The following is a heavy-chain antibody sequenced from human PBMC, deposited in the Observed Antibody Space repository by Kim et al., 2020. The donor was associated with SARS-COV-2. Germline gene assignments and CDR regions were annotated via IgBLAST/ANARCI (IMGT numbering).Heavy chain of an antibody. V-gene: IGHV1-18*01. D-gene: IGHD2-2*01. J-gene: IGHJ4*02. CDR3: ARELVVPAAMLDY. Sequence: YAQKLQGRVTMTTDTSTSTAYMELRSLRSDDTAVYYCARELVVPAAMLDYWGQGTLVTVSS.